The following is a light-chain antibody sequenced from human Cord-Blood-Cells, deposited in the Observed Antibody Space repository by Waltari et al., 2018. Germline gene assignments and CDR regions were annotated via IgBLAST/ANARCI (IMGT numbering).Light chain of an antibody. Sequence: QSALTQPASVSGSPGQSSTISCTGTSSDAGGYNYVSWYQQHPGKAPKLMIYDVSNRPSGVSNRFSGSKSGNTASLTISGLQAEDEADYYCSSYTSSSTYVFGTGTKVTVL. V-gene: IGLV2-14*01. J-gene: IGLJ1*01. CDR2: DVS. CDR3: SSYTSSSTYV. CDR1: SSDAGGYNY.